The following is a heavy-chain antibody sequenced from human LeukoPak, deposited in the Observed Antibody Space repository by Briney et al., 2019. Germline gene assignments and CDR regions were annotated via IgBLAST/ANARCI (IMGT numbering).Heavy chain of an antibody. J-gene: IGHJ6*03. D-gene: IGHD3-10*01. Sequence: SETLSLTCAVYGGSFSGYYWSWIRQPPGKGLEWIGYIYYSGSTNYNPSLKSRVTISVDTSKNQLSLKLSSVTAADTAVYYCARVLPMVRGVIYYYYYMDVWGKGTTVTVSS. CDR2: IYYSGST. V-gene: IGHV4-59*01. CDR1: GGSFSGYY. CDR3: ARVLPMVRGVIYYYYYMDV.